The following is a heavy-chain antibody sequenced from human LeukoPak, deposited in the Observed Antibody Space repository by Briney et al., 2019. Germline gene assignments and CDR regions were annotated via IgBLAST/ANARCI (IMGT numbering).Heavy chain of an antibody. CDR1: GYSISSGYY. V-gene: IGHV4-38-2*02. CDR2: IYHSGST. J-gene: IGHJ4*02. CDR3: AKEINDYGDYVPLIDY. D-gene: IGHD4-17*01. Sequence: SETLSLTCAVSGYSISSGYYWGWIRQPPGKGLEWIGSIYHSGSTYYNPSLKSRVTISVDTSKNQFSLKLSSVTAADTAVYYCAKEINDYGDYVPLIDYWGQGTLVTVSS.